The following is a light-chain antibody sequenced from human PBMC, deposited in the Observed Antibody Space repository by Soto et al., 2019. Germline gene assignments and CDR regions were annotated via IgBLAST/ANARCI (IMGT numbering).Light chain of an antibody. V-gene: IGKV3-20*01. Sequence: EIVWTQSPGTMSLSPGERATLSCRASQNVSSSYLAWYQHQPGQAPRLLIFGASTRATGIAYRFSASGSGTDFTLTISRLEPEDFAVYYCQQYGTSQWTFGQETNVEVK. J-gene: IGKJ1*01. CDR2: GAS. CDR1: QNVSSSY. CDR3: QQYGTSQWT.